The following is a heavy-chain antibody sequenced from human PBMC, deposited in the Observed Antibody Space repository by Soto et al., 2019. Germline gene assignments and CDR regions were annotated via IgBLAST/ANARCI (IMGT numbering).Heavy chain of an antibody. D-gene: IGHD2-21*01. CDR1: GFTFSSYS. J-gene: IGHJ4*02. CDR2: ISSSSSYI. CDR3: ARVERAYCGGDCYDY. V-gene: IGHV3-21*01. Sequence: EVQLVESGGGLVKPGGSLRLSCAASGFTFSSYSMNWVRQAPGKGLEWVSSISSSSSYIYYADSVKGRFTISRDNAKNSLYLQMNSLRAEDTAVYYCARVERAYCGGDCYDYWGQFTLVTVSS.